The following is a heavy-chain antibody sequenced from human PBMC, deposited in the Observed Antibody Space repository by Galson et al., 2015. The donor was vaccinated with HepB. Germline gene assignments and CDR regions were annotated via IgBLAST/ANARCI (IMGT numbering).Heavy chain of an antibody. CDR2: ISYDGSNK. J-gene: IGHJ5*02. Sequence: SLRLSCAASGFTFSSYAMHWVRQAPGKGLEWVAVISYDGSNKYYADSVKGRFTISRDNSKNTLYLQMNSLRAEDTAVYYCARGSSSSFMDNWFDPWGQGTLVTVSS. CDR1: GFTFSSYA. CDR3: ARGSSSSFMDNWFDP. V-gene: IGHV3-30-3*01. D-gene: IGHD6-6*01.